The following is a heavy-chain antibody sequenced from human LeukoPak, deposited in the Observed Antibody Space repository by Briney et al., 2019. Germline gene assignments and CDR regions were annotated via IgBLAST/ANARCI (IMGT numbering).Heavy chain of an antibody. Sequence: GGSLRLSCAASGFTFDDYAMHWVRQAPGKGLEWVSGISWNSGSIGYADSVKGRFTISRDNAKNSLYLQMNSLRAEDTALYYCAAIAVAGTIHDYWGQGTLVTVSS. D-gene: IGHD6-19*01. J-gene: IGHJ4*02. CDR3: AAIAVAGTIHDY. V-gene: IGHV3-9*01. CDR2: ISWNSGSI. CDR1: GFTFDDYA.